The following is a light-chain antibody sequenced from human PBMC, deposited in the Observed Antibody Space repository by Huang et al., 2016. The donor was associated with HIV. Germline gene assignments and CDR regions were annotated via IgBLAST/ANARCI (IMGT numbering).Light chain of an antibody. Sequence: DIVMTQSPDSLAVSLGERATISCKSSHSVLYNSNNKSYVAWYQQKPGQPPKFLIYGASTREAGVHDRFSGRGSETDFTLTISGLQAEDVAVYYCQQYFASPLTFGGGTRVDNK. CDR1: HSVLYNSNNKSY. V-gene: IGKV4-1*01. J-gene: IGKJ4*01. CDR2: GAS. CDR3: QQYFASPLT.